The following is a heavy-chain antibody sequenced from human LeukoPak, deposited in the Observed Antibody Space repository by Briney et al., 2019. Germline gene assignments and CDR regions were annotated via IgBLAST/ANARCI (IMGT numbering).Heavy chain of an antibody. Sequence: SETLSLTCTVSGGSISSGSYYWSWIRQPAGKGLEWIGRIYTSGSTNYNPSLKSRVTVSVDTSKNQFSLKLSSVTAADTAVYYCARDHVDEVVAATGGFDPWGRGTLVTVSS. D-gene: IGHD2-15*01. CDR2: IYTSGST. CDR1: GGSISSGSYY. J-gene: IGHJ5*02. CDR3: ARDHVDEVVAATGGFDP. V-gene: IGHV4-61*02.